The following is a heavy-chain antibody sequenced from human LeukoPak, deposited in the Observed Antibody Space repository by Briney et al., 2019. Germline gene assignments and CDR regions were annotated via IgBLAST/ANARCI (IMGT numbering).Heavy chain of an antibody. CDR1: GGSISSSNW. D-gene: IGHD6-19*01. Sequence: SGTLSLTCAVSGGSISSSNWWSWVRQPPGKGLEWIGEIYHSGSTNYNPSLKSRVTISVDTSKNQFSLKLSSVTAADTAVYYCARAIAGYSSGWPTFDPWGQGTLVTVSS. CDR2: IYHSGST. CDR3: ARAIAGYSSGWPTFDP. V-gene: IGHV4-4*02. J-gene: IGHJ5*02.